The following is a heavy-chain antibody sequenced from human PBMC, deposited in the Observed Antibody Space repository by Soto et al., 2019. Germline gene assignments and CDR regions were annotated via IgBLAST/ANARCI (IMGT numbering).Heavy chain of an antibody. CDR1: GFTVTSSY. D-gene: IGHD1-1*01. CDR3: ARVQVTPGTTWKVFDY. CDR2: IYSDGTT. Sequence: EVQLVESGGGLVQWGGSLRLSCAASGFTVTSSYMSWVRQAPGKGLEWVSIIYSDGTTHYTDSVKGRFTISRDNSKNTLWLQMNSLRAEDTGVYYCARVQVTPGTTWKVFDYWGQGTLVTVSS. V-gene: IGHV3-66*01. J-gene: IGHJ4*02.